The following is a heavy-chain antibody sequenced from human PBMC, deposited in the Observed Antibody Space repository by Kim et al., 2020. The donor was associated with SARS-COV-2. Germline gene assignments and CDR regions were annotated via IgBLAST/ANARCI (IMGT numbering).Heavy chain of an antibody. Sequence: GGSLRLSCAASGFTFSSYGMHWVRQAPGKGLEWVAVISYDGSNKYYADSVKGRFTISRDNSKNTLYLQMNSLRAEDTAVYYCAKDDPADSGSYFDYWGQGTLVTVSS. CDR3: AKDDPADSGSYFDY. CDR1: GFTFSSYG. V-gene: IGHV3-30*18. J-gene: IGHJ4*02. CDR2: ISYDGSNK. D-gene: IGHD1-26*01.